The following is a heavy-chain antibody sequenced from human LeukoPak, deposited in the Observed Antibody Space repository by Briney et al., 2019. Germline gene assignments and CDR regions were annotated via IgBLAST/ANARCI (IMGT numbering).Heavy chain of an antibody. J-gene: IGHJ4*02. CDR3: AKSNGYGLIDY. CDR2: INHSGST. V-gene: IGHV4-34*01. CDR1: GGSFSDYF. D-gene: IGHD5-12*01. Sequence: PSETLSLTCAVYGGSFSDYFWSWIRQPPGKGLEWIGEINHSGSTNYNPSLKSRVTISVDTSKNQFSLKLSSVTAADTAVYYCAKSNGYGLIDYWGQGTLVTVSS.